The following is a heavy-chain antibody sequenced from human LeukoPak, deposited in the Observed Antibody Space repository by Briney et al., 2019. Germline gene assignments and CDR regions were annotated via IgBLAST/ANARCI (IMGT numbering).Heavy chain of an antibody. J-gene: IGHJ3*02. CDR1: GGSISSGGYY. D-gene: IGHD3-22*01. Sequence: SETLSLTCTVSGGSISSGGYYWSWIRQHPGKGLVWIGYIYYSGSTYYNPSLKSRVTISVDTSKNQFSLKLSSVTAADTAVYYCARNYYDSSGYYSNAFDIWGQGTMVTVSS. CDR3: ARNYYDSSGYYSNAFDI. CDR2: IYYSGST. V-gene: IGHV4-31*03.